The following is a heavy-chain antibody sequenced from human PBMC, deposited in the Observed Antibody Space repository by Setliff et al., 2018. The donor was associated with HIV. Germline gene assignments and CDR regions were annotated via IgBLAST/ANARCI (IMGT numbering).Heavy chain of an antibody. V-gene: IGHV3-23*01. CDR2: ISGSGSST. D-gene: IGHD3-16*02. Sequence: PGGSLRLSCAASEFTFSVYAMSWLRQAPGKGLEWVSGISGSGSSTYYADSVKGRFTISRDNSKNTLYLQMNRLSADDTAIYYCAKGASLVPRRPHFCYFDYWGQGALVTVSS. CDR3: AKGASLVPRRPHFCYFDY. J-gene: IGHJ4*02. CDR1: EFTFSVYA.